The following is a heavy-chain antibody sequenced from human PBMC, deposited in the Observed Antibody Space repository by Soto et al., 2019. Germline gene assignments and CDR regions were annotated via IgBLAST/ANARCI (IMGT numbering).Heavy chain of an antibody. CDR1: GFIFSDYY. CDR3: ARDFDADSRTDFDY. D-gene: IGHD4-17*01. V-gene: IGHV3-11*01. CDR2: ISGNGRII. Sequence: QVQLVESGGGLVKPGGSLRLSCATSGFIFSDYYMHWIRQAPGKGLEWISYISGNGRIIQYADSAKGRFTISRDNAQNSLSLLMNSLRAEDTALYFCARDFDADSRTDFDYWGQGTLVTVSS. J-gene: IGHJ4*02.